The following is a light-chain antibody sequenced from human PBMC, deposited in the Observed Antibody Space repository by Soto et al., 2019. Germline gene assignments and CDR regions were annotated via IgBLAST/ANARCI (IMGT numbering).Light chain of an antibody. CDR2: DAS. CDR1: QSVSSY. Sequence: EIVLTQSPATLSLSPGERATLSYRASQSVSSYLAWYQQKPGQAPRLLIYDASNRATGVPARFSGGGSGTDFTLTISSLEAEDFAVYYCQQRSNWPLTFGGGTKVEIK. CDR3: QQRSNWPLT. J-gene: IGKJ4*01. V-gene: IGKV3-11*01.